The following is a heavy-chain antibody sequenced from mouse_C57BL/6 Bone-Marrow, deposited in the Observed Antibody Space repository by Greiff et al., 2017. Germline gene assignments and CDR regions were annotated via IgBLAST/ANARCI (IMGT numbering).Heavy chain of an antibody. CDR3: ARGELGWFDY. CDR1: GFTFSDYY. J-gene: IGHJ3*01. CDR2: INYDGSST. Sequence: EVNVVESEGGLVQPGSSMKLSCTASGFTFSDYYMAWVRQVPEKGLEWVANINYDGSSTYYLDSLKSRFIISRDNAKNNLYLQMSSRKSEDTAAYYCARGELGWFDYWGKGTMVTVSA. D-gene: IGHD4-1*01. V-gene: IGHV5-16*01.